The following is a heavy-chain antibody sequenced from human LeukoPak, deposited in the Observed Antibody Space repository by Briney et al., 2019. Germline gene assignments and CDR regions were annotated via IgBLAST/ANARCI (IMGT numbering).Heavy chain of an antibody. V-gene: IGHV5-51*01. CDR3: ARGHHVVVATATWASDAFDL. CDR2: IYPVDSDS. D-gene: IGHD2-21*02. Sequence: GESLKISCKGSGYSFTSYWIAWVRQIPGKGLGWMGIIYPVDSDSRLSPSLQGQVTISADKSISTAYLQWNSLKASDTAMYYCARGHHVVVATATWASDAFDLWGQGTMVIVSS. J-gene: IGHJ3*01. CDR1: GYSFTSYW.